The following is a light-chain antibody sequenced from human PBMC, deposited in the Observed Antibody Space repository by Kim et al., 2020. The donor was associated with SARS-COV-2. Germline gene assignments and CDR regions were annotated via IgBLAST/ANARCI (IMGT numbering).Light chain of an antibody. J-gene: IGKJ5*01. V-gene: IGKV3-20*01. CDR1: QNVRSSF. CDR2: GAS. CDR3: QQYGSPPST. Sequence: EIVLTQSPGTLSLSPGDRATLSCRANQNVRSSFLAWYQQKPGQAPRLLIYGASSRATGIPDRFSGSGSGTDFTLTINRLEPEDFAMYYCQQYGSPPSTFGQGTRLEIK.